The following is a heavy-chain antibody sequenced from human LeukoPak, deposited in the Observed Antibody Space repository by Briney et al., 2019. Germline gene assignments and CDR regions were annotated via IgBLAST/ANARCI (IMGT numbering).Heavy chain of an antibody. CDR1: GYTFTGYY. Sequence: ASVKVSCKASGYTFTGYYMHWVRQAPGQGLEWMGWINPNSGGTNYAQKFQGRVTMTRDTSTSTVYMELSSLRSEDTAVYYCARGATVPAARVDVWGKGTTVTVSS. CDR3: ARGATVPAARVDV. V-gene: IGHV1-2*02. D-gene: IGHD2-2*01. CDR2: INPNSGGT. J-gene: IGHJ6*04.